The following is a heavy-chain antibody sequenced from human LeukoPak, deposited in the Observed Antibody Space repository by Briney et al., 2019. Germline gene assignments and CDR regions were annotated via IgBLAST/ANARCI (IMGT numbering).Heavy chain of an antibody. CDR1: GDSISSSSYY. Sequence: SETLSLTCTVSGDSISSSSYYWGWIRQPPGKGLEWIGSIYYSGSTYYNPSLKSRVTISVDTSKNQFSLKLSSVTAADTAVYYCARLPLTMVRGVIDYWGQGTLVTVSS. V-gene: IGHV4-39*01. CDR3: ARLPLTMVRGVIDY. CDR2: IYYSGST. D-gene: IGHD3-10*01. J-gene: IGHJ4*02.